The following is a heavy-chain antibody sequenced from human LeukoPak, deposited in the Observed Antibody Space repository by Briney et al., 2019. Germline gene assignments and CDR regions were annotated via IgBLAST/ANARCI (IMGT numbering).Heavy chain of an antibody. CDR1: GFTFSSYA. J-gene: IGHJ4*02. Sequence: GGSLRLSCAASGFTFSSYAMHWVRQAPGKGLEWVAVISYDGSNKYYADSVKGRFTISRDNSKNTLYLQMNSLRAEDTAVYYCARGEYRSSCHYWGQGTLVTVSS. D-gene: IGHD6-13*01. CDR2: ISYDGSNK. CDR3: ARGEYRSSCHY. V-gene: IGHV3-30-3*01.